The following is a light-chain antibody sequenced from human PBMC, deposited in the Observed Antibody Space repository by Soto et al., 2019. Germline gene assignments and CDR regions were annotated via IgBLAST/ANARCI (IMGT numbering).Light chain of an antibody. V-gene: IGKV1-5*01. CDR1: ESIRNW. CDR2: DVS. Sequence: DIQMTQSPSTLAASIGDRVTLTCRASESIRNWLAWYQQKPGKAPKLLMYDVSSLESGVPSRFSGSGSGTEFTLTISSLQPDDFATYYCQQYMSYSPYTFGQGTKLDIK. J-gene: IGKJ2*01. CDR3: QQYMSYSPYT.